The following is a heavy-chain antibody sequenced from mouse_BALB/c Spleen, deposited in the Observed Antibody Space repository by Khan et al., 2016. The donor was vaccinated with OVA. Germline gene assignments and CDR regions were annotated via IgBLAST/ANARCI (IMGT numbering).Heavy chain of an antibody. CDR2: IIPSTVYT. J-gene: IGHJ4*01. CDR3: ARDFHYYGSRGAMDN. CDR1: GYTFTSYT. Sequence: QVQLKQSGAELARPGASVKMSCKASGYTFTSYTMHWVKQRPGQGLEWIGYIIPSTVYTNYNPKFKDKATLTADKSSSTAYMQLSSLTSEDSAVYYCARDFHYYGSRGAMDNWGQGTSVTVSS. D-gene: IGHD1-1*01. V-gene: IGHV1-4*01.